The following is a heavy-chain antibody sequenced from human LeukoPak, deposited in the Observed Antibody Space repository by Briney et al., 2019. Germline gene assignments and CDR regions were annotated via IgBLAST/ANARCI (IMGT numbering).Heavy chain of an antibody. D-gene: IGHD2-21*01. CDR2: IIPIFGTA. J-gene: IGHJ6*03. CDR1: GGTFSSYA. Sequence: ASVKVSCKASGGTFSSYAISWVRQAPGQGLEWMGGIIPIFGTANYAQKLQGRVTITADESTSTAYMELSSLRSEDTAVYYCARGVLFYYYYYMDVWGKGTTVTVSS. CDR3: ARGVLFYYYYYMDV. V-gene: IGHV1-69*01.